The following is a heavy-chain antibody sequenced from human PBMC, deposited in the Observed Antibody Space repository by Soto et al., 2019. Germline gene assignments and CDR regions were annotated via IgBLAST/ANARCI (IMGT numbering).Heavy chain of an antibody. CDR1: GYNFATNW. CDR3: ARRGSGYCSSGSCWYFDL. J-gene: IGHJ2*01. V-gene: IGHV5-51*03. Sequence: EVQLVQAATEVKKPGGPLKISCKGSGYNFATNWIGWLRKLPGKGLGWMGITYPGDSVTRYSPSFQGQVTVSADKSISTAYLQWNSLKASDTAIYYCARRGSGYCSSGSCWYFDLWGRGTLVTVSS. CDR2: TYPGDSVT. D-gene: IGHD2-15*01.